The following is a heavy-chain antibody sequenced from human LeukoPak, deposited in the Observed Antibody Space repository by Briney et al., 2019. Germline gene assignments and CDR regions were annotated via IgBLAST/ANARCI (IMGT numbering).Heavy chain of an antibody. Sequence: GGSLRLSCAASGFTFSSYAMSWVRQAPGKGLEWVSAISGSGGSTYYADSVKGRFTISRDNSKNTPYLQMNSLRAEDTAVYYCAKGDEYSSGWFGYFDYWGQGTLVTVSS. V-gene: IGHV3-23*01. J-gene: IGHJ4*02. CDR3: AKGDEYSSGWFGYFDY. CDR2: ISGSGGST. D-gene: IGHD6-19*01. CDR1: GFTFSSYA.